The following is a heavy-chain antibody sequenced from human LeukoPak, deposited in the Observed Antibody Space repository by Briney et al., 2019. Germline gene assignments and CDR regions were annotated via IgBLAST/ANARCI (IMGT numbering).Heavy chain of an antibody. CDR1: GFTFSSYA. J-gene: IGHJ4*02. D-gene: IGHD2-2*01. Sequence: GGSLRLSCAASGFTFSSYAMSWFRQAPGKGLEWVSAISGSGGSTYYADSVKGRFTISRDNSKNTLYLQMNSLRAEDTAVYYCTTGGNEVVPPSDYWGQGTLVTVSS. CDR2: ISGSGGST. V-gene: IGHV3-23*01. CDR3: TTGGNEVVPPSDY.